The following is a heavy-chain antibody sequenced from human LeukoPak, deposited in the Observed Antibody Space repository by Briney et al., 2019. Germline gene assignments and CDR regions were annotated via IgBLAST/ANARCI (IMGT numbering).Heavy chain of an antibody. CDR1: GGTFSSYE. CDR2: IIPMFGTA. Sequence: ASVKVSCKASGGTFSSYEISWVRQAPGQGLEWMGGIIPMFGTAKYAQKFQGRVTITADKSTSTAYMELSSLRSEDTAVYYCARGVDYYYYYMDVWGKGTTVTISS. V-gene: IGHV1-69*06. D-gene: IGHD2-15*01. CDR3: ARGVDYYYYYMDV. J-gene: IGHJ6*03.